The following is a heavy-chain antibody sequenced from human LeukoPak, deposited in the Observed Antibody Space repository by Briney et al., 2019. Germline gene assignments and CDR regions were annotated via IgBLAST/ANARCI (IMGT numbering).Heavy chain of an antibody. Sequence: PSETLSLTCAVYGGSFSGYYWSWIRQPPGKGLEWIGEINHSGSTNYNPSLKSRVTISVGTSKNQFSLKLSSVTAADTAVYYCARDRRTMVRGVIITRFDYWGQGTLVTVSS. D-gene: IGHD3-10*01. V-gene: IGHV4-34*01. J-gene: IGHJ4*02. CDR2: INHSGST. CDR3: ARDRRTMVRGVIITRFDY. CDR1: GGSFSGYY.